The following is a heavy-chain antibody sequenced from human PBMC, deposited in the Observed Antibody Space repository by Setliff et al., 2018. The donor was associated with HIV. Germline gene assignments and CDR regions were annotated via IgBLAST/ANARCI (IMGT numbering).Heavy chain of an antibody. D-gene: IGHD3-22*01. CDR2: INPAGNPT. V-gene: IGHV1-46*01. CDR3: AKDMEYDTSVDYHWYFEL. CDR1: GYTFTSDY. J-gene: IGHJ2*01. Sequence: ASVKVSCKSSGYTFTSDYIHWVRPAPGQGLEWMGIINPAGNPTSYAQKFQGRLPMTRDTSTTTVYMELSSLRSEDTAVYYCAKDMEYDTSVDYHWYFELGGRGARVTVS.